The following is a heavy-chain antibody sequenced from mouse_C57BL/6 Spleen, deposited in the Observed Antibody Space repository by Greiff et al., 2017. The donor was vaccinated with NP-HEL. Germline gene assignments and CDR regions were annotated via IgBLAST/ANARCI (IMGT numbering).Heavy chain of an antibody. V-gene: IGHV3-6*01. J-gene: IGHJ2*01. CDR1: GYSITSGYY. D-gene: IGHD1-1*01. CDR3: ARVGYYGSSPDYFDY. Sequence: ESGPGLVKPSQSLSLTCSVTGYSITSGYYWNWIRQFPGNKLEWMGYISYDGSNNYNPSLKNRISITRDTSKNQFFLKLNSVTTEDTATYYCARVGYYGSSPDYFDYWGQGTTLTVSS. CDR2: ISYDGSN.